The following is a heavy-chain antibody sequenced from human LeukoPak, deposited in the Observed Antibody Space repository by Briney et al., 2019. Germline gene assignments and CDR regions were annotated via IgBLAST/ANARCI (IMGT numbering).Heavy chain of an antibody. CDR2: ISGSGGST. D-gene: IGHD2-2*02. Sequence: GRSLRLSCAASGFTFSSYAMHWVRQASGKGLEWVSAISGSGGSTYYADSVKGRFTISRDNSKNTLYLQMNSLRAEDTAVYYCANLVPAAIRIHAFDIWGQGTIVTVSS. CDR3: ANLVPAAIRIHAFDI. J-gene: IGHJ3*02. CDR1: GFTFSSYA. V-gene: IGHV3-23*01.